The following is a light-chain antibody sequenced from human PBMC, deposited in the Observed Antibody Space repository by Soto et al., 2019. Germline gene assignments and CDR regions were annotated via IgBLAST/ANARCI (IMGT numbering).Light chain of an antibody. CDR3: QQHCSSPGWT. Sequence: EIVLTQSPGTLSFSPGERATLSCRASQSVSSSYLAWYQQKPGQAPRLLIYGASSRATGIADRFSGSGPGTDFPLTISRLEPEEFAVYYCQQHCSSPGWTFGQGTKVQIK. J-gene: IGKJ1*01. CDR1: QSVSSSY. V-gene: IGKV3-20*01. CDR2: GAS.